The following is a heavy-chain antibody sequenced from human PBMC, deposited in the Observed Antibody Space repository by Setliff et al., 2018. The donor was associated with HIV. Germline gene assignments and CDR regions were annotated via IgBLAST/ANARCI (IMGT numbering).Heavy chain of an antibody. CDR2: LYYSGNT. V-gene: IGHV4-59*12. Sequence: PSETLSLTCTVSGGSITGYYWSWIRQPPGKGLEWIGCLYYSGNTTYNPSLKSRVTMTLATSKNQFSLKVSSVTAADTSVYYCARRTYGSGDYYKKSGLDYWGQGALVTVSS. D-gene: IGHD3-10*01. CDR1: GGSITGYY. CDR3: ARRTYGSGDYYKKSGLDY. J-gene: IGHJ4*02.